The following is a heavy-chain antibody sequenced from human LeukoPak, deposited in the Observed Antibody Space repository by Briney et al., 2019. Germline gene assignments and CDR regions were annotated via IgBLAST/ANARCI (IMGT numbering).Heavy chain of an antibody. CDR1: GGSFSGYY. CDR3: ARGDRWYFDY. J-gene: IGHJ4*02. CDR2: INHSGST. Sequence: SETLSLTCAVYGGSFSGYYWSWIRQPPGKGLEWIGEINHSGSTNYNPSLKSRVTISVDASKNQFSLKLSSVTAADTAVYYCARGDRWYFDYWGQGTLVTVSS. V-gene: IGHV4-34*01.